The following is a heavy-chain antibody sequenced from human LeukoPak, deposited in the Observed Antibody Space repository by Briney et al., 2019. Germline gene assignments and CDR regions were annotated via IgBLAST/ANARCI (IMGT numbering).Heavy chain of an antibody. Sequence: GGSLRLPCAASGFTFSSYAMHWVRQAPGKGLEWVAVISYDGSNKYYADSVKGRFTISRDNSKNTLYLQMNSLRAEDTAVYYCARSPRTGAFDIWGQGTMVTVSS. CDR1: GFTFSSYA. J-gene: IGHJ3*02. V-gene: IGHV3-30-3*01. CDR3: ARSPRTGAFDI. CDR2: ISYDGSNK.